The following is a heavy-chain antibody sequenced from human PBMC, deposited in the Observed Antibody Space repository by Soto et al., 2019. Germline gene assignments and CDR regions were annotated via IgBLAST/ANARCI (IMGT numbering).Heavy chain of an antibody. V-gene: IGHV3-74*01. J-gene: IGHJ6*04. CDR2: INSDGSST. D-gene: IGHD3-9*01. CDR1: GFTFSSYW. Sequence: EVQLVESGGGLVQPGGSLRLSCAASGFTFSSYWMHWVRQAPGKGLVWVSRINSDGSSTSYADSVEGRLTISRDNAKNTLYLQMNSLRAEYTSVHYCARDKYYDILTGYLTHPTDVWGKGTTVTVSS. CDR3: ARDKYYDILTGYLTHPTDV.